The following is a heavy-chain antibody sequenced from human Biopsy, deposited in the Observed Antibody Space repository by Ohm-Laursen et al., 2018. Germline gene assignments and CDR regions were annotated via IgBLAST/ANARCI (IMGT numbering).Heavy chain of an antibody. CDR1: GFTLSDG. J-gene: IGHJ4*02. Sequence: SLRLSCSASGFTLSDGMTWVRQAPGKGLEWVSSITTDSGRIFYADSVRGRFTISRDNSKNTLYLQMNSLRAEDTAVYYCARVRLVRKIISQPGDYWGQGTLVTVSS. V-gene: IGHV3-23*01. D-gene: IGHD3-10*01. CDR3: ARVRLVRKIISQPGDY. CDR2: ITTDSGRI.